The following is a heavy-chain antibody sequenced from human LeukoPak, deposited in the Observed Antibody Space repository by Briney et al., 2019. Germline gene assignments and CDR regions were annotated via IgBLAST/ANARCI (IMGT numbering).Heavy chain of an antibody. CDR2: IKSKTDGGTT. CDR1: GFTLSSYG. CDR3: TTDPIAAAGTGY. J-gene: IGHJ4*02. Sequence: GGSLRLSCAASGFTLSSYGMHWVRQAPGKGLEWVGRIKSKTDGGTTDYAAPVKGRFTISRDDSKNTLYLQMNSLKTEDTAVYYCTTDPIAAAGTGYWGQGTLVTVSS. D-gene: IGHD6-13*01. V-gene: IGHV3-15*01.